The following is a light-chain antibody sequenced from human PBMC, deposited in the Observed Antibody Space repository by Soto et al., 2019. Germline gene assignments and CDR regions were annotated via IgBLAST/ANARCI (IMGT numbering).Light chain of an antibody. J-gene: IGLJ1*01. CDR3: AAWDDNLSIQV. CDR1: NSNIGSNY. V-gene: IGLV1-47*02. Sequence: QAVVTQPPSASATPGQRVAISCLGGNSNIGSNYVYWYQQFPGTAPRLLIQSTDERPSGVPDRFAGSKSGTSASLIISGLQFEDEADYYCAAWDDNLSIQVFGTGTKVTVL. CDR2: STD.